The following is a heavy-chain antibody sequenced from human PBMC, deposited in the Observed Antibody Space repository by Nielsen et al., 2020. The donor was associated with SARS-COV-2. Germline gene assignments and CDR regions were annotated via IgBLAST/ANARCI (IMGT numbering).Heavy chain of an antibody. D-gene: IGHD6-19*01. CDR3: ARERFEAAGYSSSWHFDY. CDR2: IHDSGTT. CDR1: GDSSSNNY. V-gene: IGHV4-59*01. J-gene: IGHJ4*02. Sequence: GSLRLSCIVSGDSSSNNYWTWIRQSPGKGLEWIGFIHDSGTTTYSPSLRGRITLSLDTSKNQFSLTLSSVTAADTAVYYCARERFEAAGYSSSWHFDYWGQGTLVTVSS.